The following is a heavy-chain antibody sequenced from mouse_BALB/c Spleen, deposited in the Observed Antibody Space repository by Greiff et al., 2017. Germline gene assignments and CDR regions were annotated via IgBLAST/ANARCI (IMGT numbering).Heavy chain of an antibody. J-gene: IGHJ3*01. V-gene: IGHV14-1*02. CDR3: VHYYGYWFAY. D-gene: IGHD1-2*01. Sequence: EVQVVESGAELVRPGALVKLSCKASGFNIKDYYMHWVKQRPEQGLEWIGWIDPENGNTIYDPKFQGKASITADTSSNTAYLQLSSLTSEDTAVYYCVHYYGYWFAYWGQGTLVTVSA. CDR2: IDPENGNT. CDR1: GFNIKDYY.